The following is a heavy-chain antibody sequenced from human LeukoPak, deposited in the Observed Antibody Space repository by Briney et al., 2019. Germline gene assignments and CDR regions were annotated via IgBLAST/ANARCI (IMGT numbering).Heavy chain of an antibody. Sequence: LETLSLTCTVSGGSISSYYWSWIRQPAGKGLEWIGRIYTSGSTNYNPSLKSRVTMSVDTSKNQFSLKLSSVIAADTAVYYCARDAEVVPAATGRYIRYFDYWGQGTLVTVSS. CDR3: ARDAEVVPAATGRYIRYFDY. D-gene: IGHD2-2*01. CDR2: IYTSGST. V-gene: IGHV4-4*07. CDR1: GGSISSYY. J-gene: IGHJ4*02.